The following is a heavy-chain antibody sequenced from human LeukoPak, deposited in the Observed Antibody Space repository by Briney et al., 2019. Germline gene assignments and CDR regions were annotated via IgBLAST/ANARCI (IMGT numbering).Heavy chain of an antibody. CDR1: GYTFTGYY. V-gene: IGHV1-2*06. Sequence: ASVKVSCKASGYTFTGYYMHWVRQAPGHGLGWMGRINPYSGGTNYAPKFQGRVTMTRDTSISTAYMELSRLRSDDTAVYYCARGSNSYCFLYFDYWGQGTLVTVSS. CDR3: ARGSNSYCFLYFDY. D-gene: IGHD5-18*01. J-gene: IGHJ4*02. CDR2: INPYSGGT.